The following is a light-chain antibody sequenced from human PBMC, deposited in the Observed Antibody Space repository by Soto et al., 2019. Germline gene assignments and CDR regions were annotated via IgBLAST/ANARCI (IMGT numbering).Light chain of an antibody. Sequence: DIQMTQSPSFLSASVGDRVTITCRASQCISDYLAWYQQKPGEVPKVLIYAASTLQSGVPSRFSGSGSGTDFTLTISSLQPEDVATYYCQKYKTAPFTFGPGTKVEIK. V-gene: IGKV1-27*01. J-gene: IGKJ3*01. CDR3: QKYKTAPFT. CDR1: QCISDY. CDR2: AAS.